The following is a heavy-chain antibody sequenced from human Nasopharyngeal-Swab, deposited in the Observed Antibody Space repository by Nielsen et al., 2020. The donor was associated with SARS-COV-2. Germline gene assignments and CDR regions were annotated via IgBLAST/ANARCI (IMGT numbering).Heavy chain of an antibody. V-gene: IGHV1-18*01. D-gene: IGHD3-3*01. CDR2: ISAYNGNT. CDR3: ARDDSSNYDFWSGYYTGFDS. Sequence: ASVKVSCKASGYTFTSYCINWVRQAPGQGLEWMGWISAYNGNTNYAQKLQGRVTMTTDTSTSTAYMELRSLRSADTAVYYCARDDSSNYDFWSGYYTGFDSWGQGTLVTVSS. CDR1: GYTFTSYC. J-gene: IGHJ4*02.